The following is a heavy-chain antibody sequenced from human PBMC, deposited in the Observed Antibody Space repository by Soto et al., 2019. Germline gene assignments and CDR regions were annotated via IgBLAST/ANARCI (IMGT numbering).Heavy chain of an antibody. V-gene: IGHV3-21*01. J-gene: IGHJ4*02. Sequence: GGSLRLSCTASGFTFSSYDMTWVRQAPGKGLEWVSSISSSSSYIYYADSVKGRFTISRDKAKNSLYLQMNSLRAEDTAVYYCARESWLEASHWGQGTLVTVS. CDR3: ARESWLEASH. CDR2: ISSSSSYI. CDR1: GFTFSSYD. D-gene: IGHD5-12*01.